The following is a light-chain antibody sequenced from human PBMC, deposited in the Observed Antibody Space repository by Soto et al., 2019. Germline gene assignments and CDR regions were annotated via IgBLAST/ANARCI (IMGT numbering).Light chain of an antibody. CDR2: GAS. CDR1: QSVSSNY. CDR3: QQYGSSPLT. J-gene: IGKJ4*01. Sequence: EIVLTQSPGTLSLSPGERATLSCRASQSVSSNYLAWYQQKPGQAPRLLIYGASGRATGITDRFSGSGSGADFTLTLSRLEPEDFAVYYCQQYGSSPLTFGGGTKVEIK. V-gene: IGKV3-20*01.